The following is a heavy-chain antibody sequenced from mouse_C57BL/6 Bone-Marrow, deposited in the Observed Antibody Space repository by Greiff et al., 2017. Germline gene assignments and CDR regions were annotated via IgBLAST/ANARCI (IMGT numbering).Heavy chain of an antibody. V-gene: IGHV1-55*01. CDR1: GYTFTSYW. CDR3: ARSGGNYWYYFDY. Sequence: QVQLQQPGAELVKPGASVKMSCKASGYTFTSYWITWVKQRPGQGLEWIGDIYPGSGSTNYNEKFKSKATLTVDTSSSTAYLQLSSLTSEDSAVYYCARSGGNYWYYFDYWGQGTTLTVSS. CDR2: IYPGSGST. D-gene: IGHD2-1*01. J-gene: IGHJ2*01.